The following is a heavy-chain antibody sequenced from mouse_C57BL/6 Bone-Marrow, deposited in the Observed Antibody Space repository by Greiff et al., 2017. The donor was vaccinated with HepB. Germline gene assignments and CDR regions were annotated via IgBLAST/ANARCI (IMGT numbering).Heavy chain of an antibody. J-gene: IGHJ2*01. D-gene: IGHD1-1*01. CDR3: ARRRLLRSYFDY. CDR1: GYTFTDYY. CDR2: IYPGSGNT. V-gene: IGHV1-76*01. Sequence: VMLVESGAELVRPGASVKLSCKASGYTFTDYYINWVKQRPGQGLEWIARIYPGSGNTYYNEKFKGKATLTAEKSSSTAYMQLSSLTSEDSAVYFCARRRLLRSYFDYWGQGTTLTVSS.